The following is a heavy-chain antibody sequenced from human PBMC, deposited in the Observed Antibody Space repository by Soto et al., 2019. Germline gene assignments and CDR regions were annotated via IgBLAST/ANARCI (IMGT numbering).Heavy chain of an antibody. CDR1: GYTLFNYW. Sequence: EVHLVQSGVEVKKPGESLKISCRASGYTLFNYWIAWVRQVPGKGLEWMGIIYLGDSDTRYSPSFDGHVTISADKSIGTAYVQWSSLKASDTAIYYCARLGERGSYFDYWGQGTLVTVSS. V-gene: IGHV5-51*03. CDR2: IYLGDSDT. D-gene: IGHD3-16*01. J-gene: IGHJ4*02. CDR3: ARLGERGSYFDY.